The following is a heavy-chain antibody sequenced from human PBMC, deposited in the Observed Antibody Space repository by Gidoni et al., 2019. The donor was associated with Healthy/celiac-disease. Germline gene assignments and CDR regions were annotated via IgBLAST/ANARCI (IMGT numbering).Heavy chain of an antibody. CDR3: ARLGGPPGAEYFQH. V-gene: IGHV1-69*02. CDR1: GGTFSSYT. D-gene: IGHD3-16*01. CDR2: IIPILGIA. J-gene: IGHJ1*01. Sequence: QVQLVQSGAEVKKPGSSVKVSCKASGGTFSSYTISWVRQAPGQGLEWMGRIIPILGIANYAQKFQGRVTITADKSTSTAYMELSSLRSEDTAVYYCARLGGPPGAEYFQHWGQGTLVTVSS.